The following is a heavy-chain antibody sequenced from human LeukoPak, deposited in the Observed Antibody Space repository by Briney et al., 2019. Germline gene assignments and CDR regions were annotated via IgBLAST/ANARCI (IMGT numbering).Heavy chain of an antibody. V-gene: IGHV1-46*01. J-gene: IGHJ4*02. CDR2: INPSHGTI. Sequence: ASVKVSCKASGYTFTSHYMHWVRQAPGQGLEWMGIINPSHGTIRYAQKFQGRVTVTRDTSTSTVYMELSSLRSEDTAVYFCARGGEGCGSGGSCYPNQIDFWGQGTLVTVSS. CDR1: GYTFTSHY. CDR3: ARGGEGCGSGGSCYPNQIDF. D-gene: IGHD2-15*01.